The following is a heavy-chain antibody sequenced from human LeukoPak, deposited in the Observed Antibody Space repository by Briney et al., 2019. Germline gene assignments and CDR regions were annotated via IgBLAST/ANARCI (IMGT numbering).Heavy chain of an antibody. CDR1: GYTFTGYY. Sequence: GASVKVSCKASGYTFTGYYMHWVRQAPGQGLEWMGWINPNSGGTNYAQKFQGRVTMTRDTSISTAYMELSRLRSDDTAVYYCARAPHYDFWSGYSKYYYYMDVWGKGTTVTVSS. D-gene: IGHD3-3*01. J-gene: IGHJ6*03. CDR3: ARAPHYDFWSGYSKYYYYMDV. V-gene: IGHV1-2*02. CDR2: INPNSGGT.